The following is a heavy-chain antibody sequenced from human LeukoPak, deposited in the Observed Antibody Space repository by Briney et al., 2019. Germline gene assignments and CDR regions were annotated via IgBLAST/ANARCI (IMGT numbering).Heavy chain of an antibody. CDR1: GYTFTGYY. CDR2: INPNSGGT. V-gene: IGHV1-2*06. CDR3: AGSSSWYVIDY. D-gene: IGHD6-13*01. Sequence: GASVKVSCKASGYTFTGYYMDWVRQAPGQGLEWMGRINPNSGGTNYAQKFQGRVTMTRDTSISTAYMELSRLRSDDTAVYYCAGSSSWYVIDYWGQGTLVTVSS. J-gene: IGHJ4*02.